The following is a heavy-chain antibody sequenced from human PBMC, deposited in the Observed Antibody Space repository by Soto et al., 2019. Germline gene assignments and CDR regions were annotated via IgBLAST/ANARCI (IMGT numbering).Heavy chain of an antibody. D-gene: IGHD6-19*01. J-gene: IGHJ5*02. Sequence: SQTPSLTRAISGDRVSSNSAAWNWIRQSPSRGLEWLGRTYYRSKWYNDDGVSVKTRITINPDPSKNQFSLQLNSVTPEDTAVYYCARVKVGQWLVPFDPWGQGTLVTVSS. CDR2: TYYRSKWYN. V-gene: IGHV6-1*01. CDR3: ARVKVGQWLVPFDP. CDR1: GDRVSSNSAA.